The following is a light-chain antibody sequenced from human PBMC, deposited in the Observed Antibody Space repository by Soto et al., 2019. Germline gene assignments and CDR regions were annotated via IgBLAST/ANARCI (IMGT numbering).Light chain of an antibody. CDR2: GAS. Sequence: EIVLTQSPGTLSLSPGERATLSCRASQSVSSRYFAWYQQKPGQAPRLLIYGASSRATGIPDRFSGSGSGTDFTLTISRLEPEDFAVYYCQQYGNSRWTLGQGTKVEIK. CDR1: QSVSSRY. J-gene: IGKJ1*01. V-gene: IGKV3-20*01. CDR3: QQYGNSRWT.